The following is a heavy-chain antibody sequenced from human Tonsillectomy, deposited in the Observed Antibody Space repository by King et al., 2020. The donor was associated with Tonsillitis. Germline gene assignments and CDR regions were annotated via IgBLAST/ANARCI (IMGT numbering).Heavy chain of an antibody. CDR1: GFTFSDYY. CDR3: ATQYYYDSSGPRFSYYYYGMDV. Sequence: VQLVESGGGLVKPGGSLRLSCAASGFTFSDYYMSWIRQAPGKGLEWVSYISSSGSTIYYADSVKGRFTISRDNAKNSLYLQMNSLRAEDTAVYYCATQYYYDSSGPRFSYYYYGMDVWGQGTTVTVSS. D-gene: IGHD3-22*01. CDR2: ISSSGSTI. J-gene: IGHJ6*02. V-gene: IGHV3-11*01.